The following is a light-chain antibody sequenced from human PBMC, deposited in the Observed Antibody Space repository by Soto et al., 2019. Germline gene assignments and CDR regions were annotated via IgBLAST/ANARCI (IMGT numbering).Light chain of an antibody. V-gene: IGKV1-5*03. CDR2: KAT. Sequence: DIQMTQSPSTLSASVGDRVTITCRASQSITTWLACYQQKPGKAPKLLIYKATNLQRGVPSRFSGSGSGTEFSLTISCLQPDDFATYYCQRYNDYQYIFGQGTKLEIK. J-gene: IGKJ2*01. CDR1: QSITTW. CDR3: QRYNDYQYI.